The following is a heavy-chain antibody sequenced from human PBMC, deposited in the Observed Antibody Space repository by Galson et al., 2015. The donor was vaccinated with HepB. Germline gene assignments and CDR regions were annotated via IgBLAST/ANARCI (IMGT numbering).Heavy chain of an antibody. V-gene: IGHV1-18*04. CDR1: GYTFTSYG. D-gene: IGHD1-26*01. CDR2: ISAYNGNT. Sequence: SVKVSCKASGYTFTSYGISWVRQAPGQGLEWMGWISAYNGNTNYAQKLQGRVTMTTDTSTSTAYMELRSLRSDDTAVYYCARVFGGSYPPGFGDYWGQGTLVTVSS. J-gene: IGHJ4*02. CDR3: ARVFGGSYPPGFGDY.